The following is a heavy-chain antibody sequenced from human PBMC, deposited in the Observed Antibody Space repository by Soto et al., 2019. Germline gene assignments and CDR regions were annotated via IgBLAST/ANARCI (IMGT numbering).Heavy chain of an antibody. CDR1: GGSISSYY. J-gene: IGHJ4*02. CDR2: IYYSGST. D-gene: IGHD5-18*01. CDR3: VREGGYSYD. Sequence: QVQLQESGPGLVKPSETLSLTCTVSGGSISSYYWSWIRQPPGKGLEWIGYIYYSGSTNYNPSLKSGVTISEDTSKNQFSLKLSSVTVGDRAVYSWVREGGYSYDGGQGTLVTVS. V-gene: IGHV4-59*01.